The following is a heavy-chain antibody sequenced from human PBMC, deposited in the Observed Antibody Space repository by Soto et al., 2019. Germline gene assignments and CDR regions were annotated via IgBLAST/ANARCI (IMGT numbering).Heavy chain of an antibody. Sequence: SETLSLTCTVSGGSISSGGYYWSWIRQHPGKGLEWIGYIYYSGSTYYNPSLKSRVTISVDTSKNQFSLKLSSVTAADTAVYYCARFYITMSDYFDYWGQGTLVTVSS. CDR2: IYYSGST. D-gene: IGHD3-22*01. V-gene: IGHV4-31*03. J-gene: IGHJ4*02. CDR1: GGSISSGGYY. CDR3: ARFYITMSDYFDY.